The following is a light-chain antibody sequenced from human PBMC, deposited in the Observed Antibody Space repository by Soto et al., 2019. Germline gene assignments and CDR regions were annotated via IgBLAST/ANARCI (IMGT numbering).Light chain of an antibody. J-gene: IGLJ1*01. CDR3: PSYKSSSTQV. V-gene: IGLV2-14*01. CDR2: VVT. CDR1: SCDVGGYDY. Sequence: QSALTQPASVSGSPGQSITISCTGTSCDVGGYDYVSWSQPHPGTAPRLIIFVVTNRPSGVANRFSGSKSGNTASLTISGLQAEDEADYYCPSYKSSSTQVFGTGTKVTVL.